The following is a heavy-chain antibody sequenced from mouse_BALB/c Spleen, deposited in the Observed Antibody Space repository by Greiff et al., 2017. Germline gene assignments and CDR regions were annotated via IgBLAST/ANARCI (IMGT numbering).Heavy chain of an antibody. CDR2: IRSKSNNYAT. D-gene: IGHD1-1*01. V-gene: IGHV10-1*02. J-gene: IGHJ1*01. CDR1: GFTFNTYA. CDR3: VRSVYGSSRDWYFDV. Sequence: EVQRVESGGGLVQPKGSLKLSCAASGFTFNTYAMNWVRQAPGKGLEWVARIRSKSNNYATYYADSVKDRFTISRDDSQSMLYLQMNNLKTEDTAMYYCVRSVYGSSRDWYFDVWGAGTTVTVSS.